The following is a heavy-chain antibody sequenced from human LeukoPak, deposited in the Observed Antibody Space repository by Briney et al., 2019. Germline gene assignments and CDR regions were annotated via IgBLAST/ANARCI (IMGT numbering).Heavy chain of an antibody. Sequence: GGSLRLSCAASGFTFSTYWMSWVRQAPGKGLEWVANIKQDGSEKYYVDSVKGRFSISRDNAKNSLYLQMNSLRAEDTAVYYCARDWLAGNPYHTFDLWGKGTMVTVSS. D-gene: IGHD3-22*01. J-gene: IGHJ3*01. CDR3: ARDWLAGNPYHTFDL. V-gene: IGHV3-7*01. CDR2: IKQDGSEK. CDR1: GFTFSTYW.